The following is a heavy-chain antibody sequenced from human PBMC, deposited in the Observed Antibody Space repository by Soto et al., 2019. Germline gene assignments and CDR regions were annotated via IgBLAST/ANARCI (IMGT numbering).Heavy chain of an antibody. D-gene: IGHD2-15*01. Sequence: EVQLVESGGGLVQPGGSLRLSCAASGFTFSSYDMHWVRQATGKGLEWVSAIGTAGDTYYPGSVKGRFTISRENAKNSWYLQMTSLRAGDTAVYYCARGPTEYCSGGSCYRDGAFDIWGQGTMVTVSS. V-gene: IGHV3-13*01. CDR1: GFTFSSYD. CDR3: ARGPTEYCSGGSCYRDGAFDI. J-gene: IGHJ3*02. CDR2: IGTAGDT.